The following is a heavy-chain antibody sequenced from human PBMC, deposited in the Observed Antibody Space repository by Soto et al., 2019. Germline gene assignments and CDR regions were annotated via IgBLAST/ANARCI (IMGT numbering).Heavy chain of an antibody. CDR3: ATDQGTVTYTKAHWFDP. J-gene: IGHJ5*02. CDR1: GYTFTSYA. V-gene: IGHV1-3*01. CDR2: INAGNGNT. D-gene: IGHD4-4*01. Sequence: GASLKVSCKASGYTFTSYAMHWVRQAPGQRLEWMGWINAGNGNTKYSQKFQGRVTITRDTSASTAYMELSSLRSEDTAVYYCATDQGTVTYTKAHWFDPWGQGTLVTVSS.